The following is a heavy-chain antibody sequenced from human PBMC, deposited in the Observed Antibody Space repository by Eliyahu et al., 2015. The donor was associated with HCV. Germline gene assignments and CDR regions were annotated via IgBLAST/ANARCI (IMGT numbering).Heavy chain of an antibody. Sequence: EVQLVDSGGGLVQPGGSLRLSCXASGFAFIGYEMHWVRQAPGKGLGWVSYISTTGGTMYYADSVRGRFTSSRDNIKNSLYLQMNSLRPEDTAVYFCARGQFRALDFWGQGTRVTVSS. D-gene: IGHD2-21*01. CDR3: ARGQFRALDF. CDR2: ISTTGGTM. J-gene: IGHJ4*02. V-gene: IGHV3-48*03. CDR1: GFAFIGYE.